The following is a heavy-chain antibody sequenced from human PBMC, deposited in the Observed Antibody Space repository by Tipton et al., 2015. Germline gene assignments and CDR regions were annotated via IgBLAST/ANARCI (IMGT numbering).Heavy chain of an antibody. J-gene: IGHJ6*02. CDR1: GTSINSYY. D-gene: IGHD5-24*01. Sequence: TLSLTCTVSGTSINSYYWTWIRQPPGKGLEWIGYVYHSGTPKYNPSLHGRINLSIDTSNNQISLKLNSVTAADTAVYYCARDLEHGMDVWGQGTTVTVS. CDR3: ARDLEHGMDV. V-gene: IGHV4-59*01. CDR2: VYHSGTP.